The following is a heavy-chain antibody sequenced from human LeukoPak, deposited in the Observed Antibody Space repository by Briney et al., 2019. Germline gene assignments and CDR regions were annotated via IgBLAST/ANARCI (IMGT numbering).Heavy chain of an antibody. V-gene: IGHV1-24*01. D-gene: IGHD3-10*01. CDR1: GYTLTELS. J-gene: IGHJ6*04. CDR2: FDPEYGET. Sequence: ASVKVSCKVSGYTLTELSMHWVRQAPGKGLEWMGGFDPEYGETIYAQKFQGRVTMTEDTSTDTAYMEMSSLRSEDTAVYYCATGLIMVRGVIIRGYYYYGMDVWGKGTTVTVSS. CDR3: ATGLIMVRGVIIRGYYYYGMDV.